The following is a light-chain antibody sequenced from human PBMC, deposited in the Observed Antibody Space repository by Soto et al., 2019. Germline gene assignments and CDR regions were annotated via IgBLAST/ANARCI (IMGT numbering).Light chain of an antibody. Sequence: QSALTQPASVSGSPGQSITISCTGTSSDVGAYNYVSWYQQYPGKAPKLMIYDVSNRPSGVSNRFSGSKSGNTASLTISGLQAEDEADYYCSSYTGSSTPYVFGTGTQLTVL. CDR2: DVS. CDR1: SSDVGAYNY. CDR3: SSYTGSSTPYV. V-gene: IGLV2-14*01. J-gene: IGLJ1*01.